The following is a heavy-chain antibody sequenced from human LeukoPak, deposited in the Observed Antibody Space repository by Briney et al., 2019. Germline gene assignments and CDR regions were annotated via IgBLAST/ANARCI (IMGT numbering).Heavy chain of an antibody. V-gene: IGHV3-21*01. Sequence: GGSLRLSCGASGFNFSAFSMSWVRQAPGKGLEWVASISLSGRFIYYADSLKGRFTISRDNAKNSVHLQVNSLRAEDTAVYYSAREMLVIPAAVDYWGQGTLVTVSS. D-gene: IGHD2-2*01. CDR3: AREMLVIPAAVDY. CDR2: ISLSGRFI. CDR1: GFNFSAFS. J-gene: IGHJ4*02.